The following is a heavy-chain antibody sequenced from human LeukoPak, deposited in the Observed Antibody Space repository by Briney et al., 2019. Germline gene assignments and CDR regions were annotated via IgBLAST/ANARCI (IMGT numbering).Heavy chain of an antibody. J-gene: IGHJ6*03. V-gene: IGHV4-34*01. CDR1: GGSFSGYY. CDR3: ARRRSGYNDYYYMDV. D-gene: IGHD5-12*01. Sequence: PSGTLSLTCAVYGGSFSGYYWSWIRQPPGKGLDWIGEINHSGSTNYNPSLKSRVTISVDTSKNQFSLKLSSVTAADTAVYYCARRRSGYNDYYYMDVWGKGTTVTISS. CDR2: INHSGST.